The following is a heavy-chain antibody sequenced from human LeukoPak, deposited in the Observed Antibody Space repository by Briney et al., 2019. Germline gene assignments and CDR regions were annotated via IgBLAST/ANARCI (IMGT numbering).Heavy chain of an antibody. CDR1: GGSFSGYY. V-gene: IGHV4-34*01. D-gene: IGHD3-10*01. J-gene: IGHJ4*02. CDR2: INHSGST. Sequence: SETLSLTCAVYGGSFSGYYWSWIRQPPGKGLEWIGEINHSGSTNYNPSLKGRVTISVDTSKNQFSLKLSSVTAADTAVYYCARDRGVVLLWFGELCYFDYWGQGTLVTVSS. CDR3: ARDRGVVLLWFGELCYFDY.